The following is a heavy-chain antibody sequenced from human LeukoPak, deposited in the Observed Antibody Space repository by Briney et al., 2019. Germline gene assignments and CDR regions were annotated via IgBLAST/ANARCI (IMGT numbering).Heavy chain of an antibody. Sequence: SETLSLTCAVSGGSISSGNWWSWVRQPPGKGLEWIGEIYHSGTTNYNPSPKSRVAISVDKSENHISLKLTSVTAADTAVYYCAREGGPYRPLDYSGQGTLVTVAS. CDR2: IYHSGTT. CDR3: AREGGPYRPLDY. CDR1: GGSISSGNW. J-gene: IGHJ4*02. V-gene: IGHV4-4*02.